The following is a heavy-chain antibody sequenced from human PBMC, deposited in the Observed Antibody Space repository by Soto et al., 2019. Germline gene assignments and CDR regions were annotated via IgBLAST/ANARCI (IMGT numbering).Heavy chain of an antibody. V-gene: IGHV3-74*01. CDR2: INSDGSST. CDR3: ARAIAAAGYNWFDP. Sequence: EVQLVESGGGLVQPGGSLRLSCAASGFTFSSYWMHWVRQAPGKGRVWVSRINSDGSSTTYADSVKGRFTISRDNAKNTLYLQMNSLRAEDTAVYYCARAIAAAGYNWFDPWGQGTLVTVSS. CDR1: GFTFSSYW. D-gene: IGHD6-13*01. J-gene: IGHJ5*02.